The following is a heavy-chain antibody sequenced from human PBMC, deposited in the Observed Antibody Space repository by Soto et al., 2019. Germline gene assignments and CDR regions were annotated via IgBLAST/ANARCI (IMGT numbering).Heavy chain of an antibody. CDR1: GFTFSSYA. D-gene: IGHD5-18*01. J-gene: IGHJ6*02. CDR2: ISYDGSNK. Sequence: GGSLRLSCAASGFTFSSYAMHWVRQAPGKGLEWVTVISYDGSNKYYADSVKGRFTISRDNSKNTLYLQMNSLRAEDTAVYYCARVPLSVDTAMVGYYGMDVWGQGTTVTVSS. CDR3: ARVPLSVDTAMVGYYGMDV. V-gene: IGHV3-30*04.